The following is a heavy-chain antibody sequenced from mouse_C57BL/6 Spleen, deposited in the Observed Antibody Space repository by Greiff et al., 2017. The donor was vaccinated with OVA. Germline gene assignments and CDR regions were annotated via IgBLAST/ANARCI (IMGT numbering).Heavy chain of an antibody. CDR3: ARHDHYYGSSNDWYFDV. CDR2: FYPGSGSI. D-gene: IGHD1-1*01. CDR1: GYTFTEYT. V-gene: IGHV1-62-2*01. J-gene: IGHJ1*03. Sequence: QVQLQQSGAELVKPGASVKLSCKASGYTFTEYTIHWVKQRSGQGLEWIGWFYPGSGSIKYNEKFKDKATLTADKSSSTVYMELSRLTSEDSAVYFCARHDHYYGSSNDWYFDVWGTGTTVTVSS.